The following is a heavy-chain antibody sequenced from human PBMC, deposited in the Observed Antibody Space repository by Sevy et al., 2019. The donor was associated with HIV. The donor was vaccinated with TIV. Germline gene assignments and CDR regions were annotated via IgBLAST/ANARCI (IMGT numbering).Heavy chain of an antibody. CDR2: ISWNSGSI. V-gene: IGHV3-9*01. J-gene: IGHJ4*02. Sequence: GGSLRLSCVASGFTFDDYAMHWVRQAPGKGLEWVSGISWNSGSIGYADSVKGRFTISRDNAKNSLYLQMNSLRAEDTALYYCAKGRSSWLIDYWGQGTLVTVSS. CDR3: AKGRSSWLIDY. CDR1: GFTFDDYA. D-gene: IGHD6-13*01.